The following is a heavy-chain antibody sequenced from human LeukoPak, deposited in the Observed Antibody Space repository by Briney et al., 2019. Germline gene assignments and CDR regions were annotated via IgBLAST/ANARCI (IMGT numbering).Heavy chain of an antibody. J-gene: IGHJ4*02. CDR3: EREKMSGYDRFSGDYFDY. CDR1: GGSISSGSYY. CDR2: IYTSGST. D-gene: IGHD5-12*01. V-gene: IGHV4-61*02. Sequence: SETLSLTCTVSGGSISSGSYYWSWIRQPAGKGLEWIGRIYTSGSTNYNPSLKSRVTISVDTSKNQFSLKLSSVTAADTAVYYCEREKMSGYDRFSGDYFDYWGQGTLVTVSS.